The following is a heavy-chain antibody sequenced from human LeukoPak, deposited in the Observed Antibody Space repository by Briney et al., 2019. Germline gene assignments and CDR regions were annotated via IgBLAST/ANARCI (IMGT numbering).Heavy chain of an antibody. Sequence: GGSLRLSCGASGFTFSSFEMNWVRQAPGKGPEWVSHISSSGTTAYFADSVRGRFTISRGNAKNSLFLQMNSLRDEDTAVYYCARDTVTGPFVISLDSWGQGTLVTVSS. CDR3: ARDTVTGPFVISLDS. J-gene: IGHJ4*02. CDR2: ISSSGTTA. V-gene: IGHV3-48*03. D-gene: IGHD3-9*01. CDR1: GFTFSSFE.